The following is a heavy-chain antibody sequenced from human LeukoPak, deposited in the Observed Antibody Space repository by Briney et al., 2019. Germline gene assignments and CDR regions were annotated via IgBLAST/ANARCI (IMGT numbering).Heavy chain of an antibody. J-gene: IGHJ5*02. CDR3: AREVTENFESKFDP. CDR1: GFPFSGYA. V-gene: IGHV3-30*09. D-gene: IGHD1-14*01. CDR2: ISDDGSYT. Sequence: PGRSLRLSCIASGFPFSGYAMQWVRQAPGQGLEWLSLISDDGSYTDYGDFVKGRFVISRDNARNKLYLQMNSLRVDDTAVYYCAREVTENFESKFDPWGQGTLVTV.